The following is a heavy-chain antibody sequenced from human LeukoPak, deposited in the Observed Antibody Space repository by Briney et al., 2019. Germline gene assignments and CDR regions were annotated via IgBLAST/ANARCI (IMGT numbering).Heavy chain of an antibody. V-gene: IGHV3-33*01. Sequence: PGRSLRLSCAASGFTFSTYVMHWVRQAPGKGLEWVALVWCDGTIKYYADSVQGRFTISRDNSKNTLNLQINSLRAEDTAVYYCARGSTYNYADFDSWGQGALVTVPS. CDR2: VWCDGTIK. D-gene: IGHD5-18*01. J-gene: IGHJ4*02. CDR1: GFTFSTYV. CDR3: ARGSTYNYADFDS.